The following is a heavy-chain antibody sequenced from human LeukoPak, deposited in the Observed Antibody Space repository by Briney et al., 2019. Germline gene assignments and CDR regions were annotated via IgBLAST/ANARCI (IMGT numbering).Heavy chain of an antibody. V-gene: IGHV3-7*01. CDR2: IKQDGSEE. J-gene: IGHJ4*02. Sequence: RSGGSLRLSCAASGFTFSSYWMSWVRQAPGRGLEWVANIKQDGSEEYCVDSLKGRFTISRDNAKNSLFLQMNSLRAEDTAAYYCARRGVASSCDYWGQGTLVTVSS. CDR1: GFTFSSYW. D-gene: IGHD5-12*01. CDR3: ARRGVASSCDY.